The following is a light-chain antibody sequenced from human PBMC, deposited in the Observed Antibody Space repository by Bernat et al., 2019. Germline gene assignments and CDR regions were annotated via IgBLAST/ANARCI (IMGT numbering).Light chain of an antibody. CDR1: QNIDSH. Sequence: DIQMTQSPSSLSASVGDRVTFTCRASQNIDSHLAWFQQKPGKAPKSLIYTASALESGDPSKFSGSGSGTDYTLTISSLHPEDSATYYCQQYRSYPLTFGGGTKVEI. CDR2: TAS. J-gene: IGKJ4*01. V-gene: IGKV1-16*02. CDR3: QQYRSYPLT.